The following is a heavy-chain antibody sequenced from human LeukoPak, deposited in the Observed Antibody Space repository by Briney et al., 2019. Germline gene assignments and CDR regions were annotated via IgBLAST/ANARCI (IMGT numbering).Heavy chain of an antibody. J-gene: IGHJ4*02. D-gene: IGHD2-2*01. V-gene: IGHV4-59*11. CDR1: GGSLSSHY. CDR3: ARFSSGCSTSSCYLTY. Sequence: PSETLSLTCSVSGGSLSSHYWSWIRQPPGKGLELIGHIHDTGSTFYNPSLRGRVTISLDTSNNQFSLKLTSMTAADTAVYYCARFSSGCSTSSCYLTYWGLGTLVTVS. CDR2: IHDTGST.